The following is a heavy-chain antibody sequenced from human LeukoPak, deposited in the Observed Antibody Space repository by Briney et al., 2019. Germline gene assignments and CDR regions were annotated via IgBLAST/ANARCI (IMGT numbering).Heavy chain of an antibody. D-gene: IGHD1-26*01. CDR2: INSDGSST. V-gene: IGHV3-74*01. Sequence: GGSLRLSCAASGFTFSSYWMHWVRQAPGKGLVWVSRINSDGSSTNYADSVKGRFTISRDNAKNTLYLQMNSLRVEDTAVYYCTRVGLTSGSYFPFDYWGQGTLVTVSS. CDR1: GFTFSSYW. J-gene: IGHJ4*02. CDR3: TRVGLTSGSYFPFDY.